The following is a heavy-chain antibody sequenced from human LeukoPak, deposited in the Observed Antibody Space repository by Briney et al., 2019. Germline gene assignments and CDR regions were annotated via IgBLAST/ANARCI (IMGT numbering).Heavy chain of an antibody. CDR3: AKELRSISATTGFDY. CDR2: ISDSGGNT. D-gene: IGHD1-20*01. V-gene: IGHV3-23*01. J-gene: IGHJ4*02. Sequence: PGGSLRLSCAASGFTFSNFHMTWVRQSSGKGLEWVSAISDSGGNTWYADSVKGRFTISRDNSKNTVYLQMNSLRAEDTAVYYCAKELRSISATTGFDYWGQGTLVTVSS. CDR1: GFTFSNFH.